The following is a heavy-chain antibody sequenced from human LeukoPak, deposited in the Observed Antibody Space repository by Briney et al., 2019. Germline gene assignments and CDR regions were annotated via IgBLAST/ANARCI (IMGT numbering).Heavy chain of an antibody. CDR1: GFTINRYW. D-gene: IGHD5-24*01. V-gene: IGHV3-7*01. J-gene: IGHJ4*02. CDR2: VYQDGSVE. Sequence: GGSLRLSCVGSGFTINRYWMTWVRQAPGKGLEWVANVYQDGSVENYVDSVKGRFTISRDNAKNTVYLQMNSLRPEDTAVYYCAKDRGDGYNYDYWGQGTLVTVSS. CDR3: AKDRGDGYNYDY.